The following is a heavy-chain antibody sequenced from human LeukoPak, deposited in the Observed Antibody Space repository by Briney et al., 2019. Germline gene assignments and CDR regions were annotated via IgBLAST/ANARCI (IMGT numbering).Heavy chain of an antibody. CDR2: IIPILGIA. V-gene: IGHV1-69*04. CDR3: ARDGPHYYDSSYFDY. CDR1: GGTFSSYA. J-gene: IGHJ4*02. Sequence: ASVKVSCKASGGTFSSYAISWVRQAPGQGLEWMGRIIPILGIANYAQKFQGRVTITADKSTSTAYMELSSLRSEDTAVYYCARDGPHYYDSSYFDYWGQGTLVTVSS. D-gene: IGHD3-22*01.